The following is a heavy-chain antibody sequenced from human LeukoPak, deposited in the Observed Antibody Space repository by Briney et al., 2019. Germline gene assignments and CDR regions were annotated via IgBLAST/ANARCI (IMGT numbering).Heavy chain of an antibody. CDR1: GLTFSNYA. D-gene: IGHD5-12*01. V-gene: IGHV3-23*01. CDR2: ISSSADNT. CDR3: AKLATWNPHYPIDY. Sequence: PGGSLRLSCAASGLTFSNYAMSWVRQAPGKGLEWVSSISSSADNTYHADSVKGRFTISRDNSKNTLYLQMNSLRAEDTALYYCAKLATWNPHYPIDYWGQGTLVTVSS. J-gene: IGHJ4*02.